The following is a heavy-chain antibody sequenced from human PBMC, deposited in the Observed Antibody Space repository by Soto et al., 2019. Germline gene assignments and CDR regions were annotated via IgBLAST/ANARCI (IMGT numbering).Heavy chain of an antibody. V-gene: IGHV1-18*01. CDR2: ISGYNGKT. J-gene: IGHJ4*02. D-gene: IGHD6-19*01. CDR1: GYMFISYG. Sequence: QVQLVQSGAEVKKRGASVKVSCKASGYMFISYGMSWLRQAPGQGLEWIGWISGYNGKTDLAQKFQGRVTMTTEASTSTVYMEVTSLRFDDTALAYCARDETYTAGWYFEHWGQGTLVTVPS. CDR3: ARDETYTAGWYFEH.